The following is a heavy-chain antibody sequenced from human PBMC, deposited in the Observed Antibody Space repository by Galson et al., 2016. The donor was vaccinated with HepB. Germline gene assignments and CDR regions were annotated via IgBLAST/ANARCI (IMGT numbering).Heavy chain of an antibody. CDR3: ARVVVAATNWFDP. Sequence: SETLSLTCGVSGGSFNAYYWSWIRQSPGKGLEWIGEINHTGFTKYSPFLKSRVTISVDTSKNQFSLKLTSMTAADTAVYYCARVVVAATNWFDPWGQGTLVTVSS. J-gene: IGHJ5*02. CDR2: INHTGFT. D-gene: IGHD2-15*01. V-gene: IGHV4-34*01. CDR1: GGSFNAYY.